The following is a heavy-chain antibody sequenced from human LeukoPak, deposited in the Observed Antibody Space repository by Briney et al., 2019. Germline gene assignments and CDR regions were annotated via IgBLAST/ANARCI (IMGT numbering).Heavy chain of an antibody. CDR1: GFTFSSYA. D-gene: IGHD5-12*01. J-gene: IGHJ3*02. V-gene: IGHV3-23*01. CDR3: ARAGEWLHNQPPDAFDI. Sequence: PGGSLRLSCAASGFTFSSYAMSWVRQAPGKGLEWVSAISGSGGSTYYADSVKGRFTISRDNAKNSLYLQMNSLRAEDTAVYYCARAGEWLHNQPPDAFDIWGQGTMVTVSS. CDR2: ISGSGGST.